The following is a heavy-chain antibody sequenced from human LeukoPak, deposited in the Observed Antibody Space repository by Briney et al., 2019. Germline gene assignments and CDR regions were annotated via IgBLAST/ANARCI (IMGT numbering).Heavy chain of an antibody. V-gene: IGHV3-7*01. D-gene: IGHD6-13*01. CDR1: GFTFSSHW. CDR3: ARDRDSSWYVT. CDR2: INQDGSQK. J-gene: IGHJ5*02. Sequence: GGSLRLSCAGSGFTFSSHWIGWVRQAPGKGLEWVAHINQDGSQKYYVDSVEGRFAISRDNAKNSLYLQMNSLRAEDTAIYYCARDRDSSWYVTWGQGTLVTVSS.